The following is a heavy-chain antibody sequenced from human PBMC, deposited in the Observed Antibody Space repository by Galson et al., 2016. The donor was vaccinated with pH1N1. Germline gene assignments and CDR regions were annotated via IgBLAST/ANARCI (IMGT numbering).Heavy chain of an antibody. V-gene: IGHV2-5*02. Sequence: PALVKPTQTLTLTCTFSGFSLSTSGVGVGWIRQPPGKALEWLALIYWDDDKRYSPSLKSRLTITKDTSKNQVVLTMTNMDPVDTATYYCARSDYGDYVGGLHYWGQGILVSVSS. D-gene: IGHD4-17*01. CDR3: ARSDYGDYVGGLHY. CDR1: GFSLSTSGVG. J-gene: IGHJ4*02. CDR2: IYWDDDK.